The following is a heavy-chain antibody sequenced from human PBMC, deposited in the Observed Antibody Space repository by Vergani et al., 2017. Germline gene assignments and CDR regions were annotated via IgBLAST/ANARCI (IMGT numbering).Heavy chain of an antibody. Sequence: EVQLVESGGGLVKPGGSLRLSCAASGFTFSNAWMSWVRQAPGKGLEWVGRIKSKTDGGTTDYAAPVKGRFTISRDDSKNTLYLQMNSLKTEDTAVYYCARDHRGYSGYDFSEFDYWGQGTLVTVSS. D-gene: IGHD5-12*01. CDR1: GFTFSNAW. V-gene: IGHV3-15*01. J-gene: IGHJ4*02. CDR3: ARDHRGYSGYDFSEFDY. CDR2: IKSKTDGGTT.